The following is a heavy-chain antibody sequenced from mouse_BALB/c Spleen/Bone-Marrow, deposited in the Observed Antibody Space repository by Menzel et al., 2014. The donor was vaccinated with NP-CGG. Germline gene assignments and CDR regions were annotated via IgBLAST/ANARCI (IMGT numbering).Heavy chain of an antibody. V-gene: IGHV1S81*02. Sequence: QVQLQQSGAELVKPGASVKSSCQASGYTFTSYYMYWVKQSPGQGLEWIGGINPSNGGTNFNEKFKSKATLTVDKSSSTAYMQLSSLTSEDSAVYYCTRYGYDPLYAMDYWGQGTSVTVSS. CDR1: GYTFTSYY. CDR2: INPSNGGT. D-gene: IGHD2-3*01. J-gene: IGHJ4*01. CDR3: TRYGYDPLYAMDY.